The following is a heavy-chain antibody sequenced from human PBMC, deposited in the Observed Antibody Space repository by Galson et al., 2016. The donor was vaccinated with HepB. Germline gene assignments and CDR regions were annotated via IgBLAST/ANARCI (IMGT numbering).Heavy chain of an antibody. CDR2: IGSDGVST. CDR3: AKNGIEYSNSWYFEV. CDR1: GFTFSNYA. J-gene: IGHJ4*02. V-gene: IGHV3-64D*06. Sequence: SLRLSCAASGFTFSNYAMFWVRQGPGKGLEYVSVIGSDGVSTYYPDSVKGRVTISRDNTENTLYLQMTSLRPEDTAFYYCAKNGIEYSNSWYFEVWGQGTLVFVSS. D-gene: IGHD4-11*01.